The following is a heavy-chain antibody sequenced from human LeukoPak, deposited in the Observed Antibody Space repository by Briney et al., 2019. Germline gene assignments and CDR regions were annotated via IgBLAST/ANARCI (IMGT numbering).Heavy chain of an antibody. V-gene: IGHV1-69*06. Sequence: SVKVSCKASGYTFTGYYMHWVRQAPGQRLEWLGGIIPISGTTIYAQTFQGRVTITADKFTNTAYMDIHSLTSDDTAVYYCAKEAHPLSSGGNYFDYWGQEMLLTVSS. CDR1: GYTFTGYY. CDR3: AKEAHPLSSGGNYFDY. J-gene: IGHJ4*02. CDR2: IIPISGTT. D-gene: IGHD6-19*01.